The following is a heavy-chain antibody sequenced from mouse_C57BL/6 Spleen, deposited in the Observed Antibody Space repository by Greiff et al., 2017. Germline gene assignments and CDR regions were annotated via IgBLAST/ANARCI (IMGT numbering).Heavy chain of an antibody. Sequence: QVQLQQSGAELVKPGASVKLSCKASGYTFTEYTIHWVKQRSGQGLEWIGWFYPGSGSIKYNEKFKDKATLTADKSSSTVYMELSRLTSEDSAVXVCARHEVPEYYGTSSYMDYWGQGTTVTVSS. CDR2: FYPGSGSI. CDR1: GYTFTEYT. V-gene: IGHV1-62-2*01. D-gene: IGHD1-1*01. J-gene: IGHJ2*01. CDR3: ARHEVPEYYGTSSYMDY.